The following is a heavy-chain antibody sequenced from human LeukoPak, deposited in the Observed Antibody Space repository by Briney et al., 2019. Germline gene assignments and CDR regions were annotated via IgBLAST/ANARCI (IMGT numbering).Heavy chain of an antibody. CDR2: ISFNSVI. Sequence: GGSLRLSCAGSGFTFSRYSMNWVRQAPGKGLEWVSSISFNSVIFYADSVKGRFTISRDNAKNSLYLQMNSLRAEDTAVYYCARDSVLGASPYYYYYYMDVWGKGTTVTVSS. CDR3: ARDSVLGASPYYYYYYMDV. D-gene: IGHD3-16*01. J-gene: IGHJ6*03. CDR1: GFTFSRYS. V-gene: IGHV3-21*01.